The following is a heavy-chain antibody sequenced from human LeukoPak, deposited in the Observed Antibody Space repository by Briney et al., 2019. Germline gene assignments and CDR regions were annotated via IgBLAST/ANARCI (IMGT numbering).Heavy chain of an antibody. CDR2: ISYDGSNK. CDR3: ARGGYDILTAKNY. J-gene: IGHJ4*02. Sequence: PGGSLRLSCAASGFTFSSFWMTWVRQAPGKGLEWVAVISYDGSNKYYADSVKGRFIISRDNSKNTLYLQMNSLRAEDTAVYYCARGGYDILTAKNYWGQGTLVTVSS. CDR1: GFTFSSFW. V-gene: IGHV3-30-3*01. D-gene: IGHD3-9*01.